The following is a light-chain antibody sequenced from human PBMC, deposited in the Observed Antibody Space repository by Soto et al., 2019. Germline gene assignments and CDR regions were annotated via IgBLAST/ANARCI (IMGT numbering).Light chain of an antibody. Sequence: DIKMTQSPSTLSAFVGDRVIITCRASQSISSWLAWYQQKPGKAPKLLIYKASSLESGVPSRFSGSGSGTEFTLTISSLQPDDFATYYCQQYNTYPWTFGQGTKVEIK. CDR1: QSISSW. CDR2: KAS. CDR3: QQYNTYPWT. V-gene: IGKV1-5*03. J-gene: IGKJ1*01.